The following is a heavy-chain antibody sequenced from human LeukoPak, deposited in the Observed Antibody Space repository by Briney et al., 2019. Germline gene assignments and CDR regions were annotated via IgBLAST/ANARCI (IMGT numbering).Heavy chain of an antibody. CDR2: ISSSGSTI. Sequence: GGSLRLSCAVSGFTFSSYEMNWVRQAPGKGLEWVSYISSSGSTIYYADSVKGRFTISRDNAKNSLYLQMNSLRVEDTAVYYCARSAGTWFDPWGQGTLVTVSS. CDR3: ARSAGTWFDP. J-gene: IGHJ5*02. CDR1: GFTFSSYE. D-gene: IGHD1-1*01. V-gene: IGHV3-48*03.